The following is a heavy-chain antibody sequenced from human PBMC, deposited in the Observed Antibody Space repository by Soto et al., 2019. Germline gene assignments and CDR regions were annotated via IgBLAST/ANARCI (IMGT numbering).Heavy chain of an antibody. CDR1: GGSFSGYY. CDR2: INHSGST. J-gene: IGHJ6*03. CDR3: ARGPVFRSGYAPPYYYSSMAV. D-gene: IGHD6-13*01. V-gene: IGHV4-34*01. Sequence: PSETLSLTCAVYGGSFSGYYWSWIRQPPGKGLEWIGEINHSGSTNYNPSLKSRVTISVDTSKNQFSLKLSSVTAADTAVYYCARGPVFRSGYAPPYYYSSMAVWGKGTTVPVS.